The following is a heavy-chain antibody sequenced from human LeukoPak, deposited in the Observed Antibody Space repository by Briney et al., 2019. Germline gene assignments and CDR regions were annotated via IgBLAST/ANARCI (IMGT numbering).Heavy chain of an antibody. CDR3: ARVRIVVVIIDAFDI. CDR2: IYYSGST. J-gene: IGHJ3*02. V-gene: IGHV4-59*12. Sequence: PSETLSLTCTVSGGSISSYYWSWIRQPPGKGLEWIGYIYYSGSTNYNPSLKSRVTISVDTSKNQFSLKLSSVTAADTAVYYCARVRIVVVIIDAFDIRGQGTMVTVSS. D-gene: IGHD3-22*01. CDR1: GGSISSYY.